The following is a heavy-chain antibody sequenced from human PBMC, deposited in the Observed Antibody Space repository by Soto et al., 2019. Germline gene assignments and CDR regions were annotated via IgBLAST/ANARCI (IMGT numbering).Heavy chain of an antibody. J-gene: IGHJ1*01. Sequence: GGSLRLSCAASGFTFSSYSMNWVRQAPGKGLEWVSYISSSSSTIYYADSVKGRFTISRDNAKNSLYLQMNSLRAEDTAVYYCASPPQYSSSWYPAEYFQHWGQGTLVNVSS. CDR1: GFTFSSYS. V-gene: IGHV3-48*01. CDR3: ASPPQYSSSWYPAEYFQH. D-gene: IGHD6-13*01. CDR2: ISSSSSTI.